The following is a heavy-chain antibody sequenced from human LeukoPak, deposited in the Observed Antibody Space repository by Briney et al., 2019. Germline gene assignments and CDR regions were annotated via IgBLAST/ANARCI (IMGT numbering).Heavy chain of an antibody. D-gene: IGHD3-10*01. J-gene: IGHJ4*02. Sequence: SGPTLVKPTQTLTLTCTLSGFSLSTGGVGVGWIRQPPGKALEWLALIYWDDDKYYSPSLKIRLTITRDTSKNQVVLTMANVDPVDTGTYFCAHYYGSGSYQNRYFDYWGQGALVTVSS. CDR1: GFSLSTGGVG. CDR2: IYWDDDK. V-gene: IGHV2-5*02. CDR3: AHYYGSGSYQNRYFDY.